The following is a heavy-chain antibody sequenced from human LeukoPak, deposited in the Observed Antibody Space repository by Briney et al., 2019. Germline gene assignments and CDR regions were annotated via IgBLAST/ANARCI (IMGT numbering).Heavy chain of an antibody. J-gene: IGHJ4*02. V-gene: IGHV4-39*01. D-gene: IGHD3-22*01. CDR1: GGSISSSSYY. CDR3: ARLYYDSSGYYQICYFDY. CDR2: IYYSGST. Sequence: SETLSLTCAVSGGSISSSSYYWGWIRQPPGKGLGWIGSIYYSGSTYYNPPLKSRLPISVDTSKHQFSLNLSSVTAADTAVYYCARLYYDSSGYYQICYFDYWGQGTLVTVSS.